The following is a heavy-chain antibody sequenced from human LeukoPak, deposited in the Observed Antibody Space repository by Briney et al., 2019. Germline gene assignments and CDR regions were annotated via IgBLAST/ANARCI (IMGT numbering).Heavy chain of an antibody. Sequence: GGSLRLSCAVSGFPFSSYWMSWVRQAPGKGLEWVANIKQDGSEKYYVDSVKGRFTISRDNAKNSLYLQMNSLRAEDTAVYYCARDGRGAILGAAAYYFDYWGQGTLVTVSS. V-gene: IGHV3-7*01. CDR1: GFPFSSYW. CDR3: ARDGRGAILGAAAYYFDY. D-gene: IGHD6-25*01. CDR2: IKQDGSEK. J-gene: IGHJ4*02.